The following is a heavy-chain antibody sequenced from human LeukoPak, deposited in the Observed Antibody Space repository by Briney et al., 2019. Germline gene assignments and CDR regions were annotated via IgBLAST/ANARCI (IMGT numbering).Heavy chain of an antibody. V-gene: IGHV3-23*01. CDR2: ISNSGDST. D-gene: IGHD6-13*01. J-gene: IGHJ4*02. CDR3: ARDGARGAAAGTRGDY. CDR1: GFTFTTYA. Sequence: GGSLRLSCAASGFTFTTYAMSWVRQAPGRGLEWVSVISNSGDSTYYADSVKGRFTISRDNSKSTLFLQMSSLRAEDTAIYYRARDGARGAAAGTRGDYWGQGALVTVSS.